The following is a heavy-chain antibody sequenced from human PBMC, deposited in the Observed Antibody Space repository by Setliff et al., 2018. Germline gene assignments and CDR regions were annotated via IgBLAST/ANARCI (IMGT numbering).Heavy chain of an antibody. D-gene: IGHD3-3*01. CDR1: GCTLSKYY. V-gene: IGHV1-46*03. J-gene: IGHJ3*02. CDR2: INPSGGLT. Sequence: GASVKVSCKASGCTLSKYYMHWVRQAPGQGLEWMGIINPSGGLTKYAQKFQGRVTMTSDTSTNTVYLEVSSLRSEDTAVYFCARDRFYNSWSGTSITAPHDAFDIWGQGTMVTVSS. CDR3: ARDRFYNSWSGTSITAPHDAFDI.